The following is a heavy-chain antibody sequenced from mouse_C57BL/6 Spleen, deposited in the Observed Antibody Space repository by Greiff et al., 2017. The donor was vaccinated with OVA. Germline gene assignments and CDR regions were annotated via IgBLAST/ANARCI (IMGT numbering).Heavy chain of an antibody. CDR3: ARTGTYYGSSPWFAY. D-gene: IGHD1-1*01. CDR1: GYTFTSYW. Sequence: QVQLQQPGTELVKPGASVKLSCKASGYTFTSYWMHWVKQRPGQGLEWIGNINPSNGGTNYNEKFKSKATLTVDKSSSTAYMQLSILTSEDSAVYYCARTGTYYGSSPWFAYWGQGTLVTVSA. V-gene: IGHV1-53*01. CDR2: INPSNGGT. J-gene: IGHJ3*01.